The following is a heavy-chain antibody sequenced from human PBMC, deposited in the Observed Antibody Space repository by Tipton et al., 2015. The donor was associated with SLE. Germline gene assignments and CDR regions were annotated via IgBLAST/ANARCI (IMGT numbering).Heavy chain of an antibody. CDR2: IYYSGSA. CDR3: ARIEDFWSGRIDY. Sequence: TLSLTCTVSGGSISSNNFFWSWLRQHPGKGLEWIGYIYYSGSAFYNPSLKSRVTMSVDTSKNQFFMRLSSATAADTAVYYCARIEDFWSGRIDYWGQGTLITVSS. J-gene: IGHJ4*02. V-gene: IGHV4-31*03. D-gene: IGHD3-3*01. CDR1: GGSISSNNFF.